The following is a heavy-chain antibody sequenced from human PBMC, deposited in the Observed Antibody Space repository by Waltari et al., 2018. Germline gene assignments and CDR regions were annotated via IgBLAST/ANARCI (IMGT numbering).Heavy chain of an antibody. CDR2: IYWNDDK. Sequence: QITLKESGPTLVRPTQTLTLTCTFSGFSLSAHEVRVGWIRQTPGKALEWLALIYWNDDKHYSPSLRTRLTVTKDTSKNQVVLTMTNMDPVDTATYYCAHSRGTSVVTDRPLDYWGQGSLVTVSS. J-gene: IGHJ4*02. CDR1: GFSLSAHEVR. D-gene: IGHD2-21*02. V-gene: IGHV2-5*01. CDR3: AHSRGTSVVTDRPLDY.